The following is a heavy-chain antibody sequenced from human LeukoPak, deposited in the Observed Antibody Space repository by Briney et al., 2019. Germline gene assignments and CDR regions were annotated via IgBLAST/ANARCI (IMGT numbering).Heavy chain of an antibody. CDR3: ARVGPDYGEYAFRFDP. D-gene: IGHD4-17*01. V-gene: IGHV4-59*01. CDR2: IYYSGST. CDR1: GCSISSYY. Sequence: PSETLSLTCTVSGCSISSYYWSWIRQPPGKGLEWIGYIYYSGSTNYNTSLKSRVTISVDTSKNQFSLKLSSVTAADTAVYYCARVGPDYGEYAFRFDPWGQGTLVTVSS. J-gene: IGHJ5*02.